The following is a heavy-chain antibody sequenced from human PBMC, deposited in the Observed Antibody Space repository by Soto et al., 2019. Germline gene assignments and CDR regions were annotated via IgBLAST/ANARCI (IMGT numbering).Heavy chain of an antibody. V-gene: IGHV1-2*02. CDR3: ARALAVAGSD. J-gene: IGHJ4*02. CDR1: CCTFTGYY. D-gene: IGHD6-19*01. CDR2: INPNSGCT. Sequence: ALVKVSRKASCCTFTGYYMHWVRQAPGQGLEWMGWINPNSGCTNYAQKFQGRGTMTRDTSISTAYMELSRLRSDDTAVYYCARALAVAGSDWGQGTLVTVSS.